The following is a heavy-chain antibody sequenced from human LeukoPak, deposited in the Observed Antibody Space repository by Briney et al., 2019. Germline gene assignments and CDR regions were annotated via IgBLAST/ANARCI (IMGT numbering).Heavy chain of an antibody. CDR3: ARAVSGWYDVGYYFDY. V-gene: IGHV3-13*01. CDR1: GFTFSSYD. J-gene: IGHJ4*02. CDR2: IGTAGDT. Sequence: PGGSLRLSCAASGFTFSSYDMHWVREATGIGLEGVSAIGTAGDTYYPGSVKGRFTISRENAKNSLYLQMNSLRAGDTAVYYCARAVSGWYDVGYYFDYWGRGTLVTVSS. D-gene: IGHD6-19*01.